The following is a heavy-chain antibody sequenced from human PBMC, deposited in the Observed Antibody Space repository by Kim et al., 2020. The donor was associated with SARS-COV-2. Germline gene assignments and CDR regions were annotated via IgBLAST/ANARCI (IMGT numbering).Heavy chain of an antibody. D-gene: IGHD3-10*01. Sequence: SVKGRFTISRDNSKNTLYLQMNSLRAEDTAVYYCANNRITMVRGVSPLDYWGQGTLVTVSS. CDR3: ANNRITMVRGVSPLDY. V-gene: IGHV3-23*01. J-gene: IGHJ4*02.